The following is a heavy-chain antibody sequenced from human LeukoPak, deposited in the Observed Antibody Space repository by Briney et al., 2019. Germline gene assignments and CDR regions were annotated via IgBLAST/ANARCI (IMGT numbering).Heavy chain of an antibody. J-gene: IGHJ4*02. CDR3: ARDRGQLWLRCFDY. CDR2: INPNSGGT. Sequence: GASVKVSCKASGYTFTGYYMHWVRQAPGQGLEWMGWINPNSGGTNYAQKFQGRVTMTRDTSISTAYMELSRLRSDDTAEYYCARDRGQLWLRCFDYWGQGTLVTVSS. D-gene: IGHD5-18*01. CDR1: GYTFTGYY. V-gene: IGHV1-2*02.